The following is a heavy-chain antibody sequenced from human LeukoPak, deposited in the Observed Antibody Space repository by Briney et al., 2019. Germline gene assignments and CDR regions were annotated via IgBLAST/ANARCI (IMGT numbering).Heavy chain of an antibody. D-gene: IGHD6-19*01. J-gene: IGHJ4*02. Sequence: GGSLRLSCTASGSTVGSSAMSWGRPEPRKGREWVSGISSSGGNTYHADSVKGRFTISRDNSKNTLYLQMKSLRAEDTAVYYCARLVWLDRNFDYWGQGTLLTVSS. CDR2: ISSSGGNT. V-gene: IGHV3-23*01. CDR1: GSTVGSSA. CDR3: ARLVWLDRNFDY.